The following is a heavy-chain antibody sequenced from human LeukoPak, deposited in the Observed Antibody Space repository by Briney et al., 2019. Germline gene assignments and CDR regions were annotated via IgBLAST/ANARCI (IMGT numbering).Heavy chain of an antibody. D-gene: IGHD2-2*01. CDR2: ISSSSRYI. CDR3: ARDFAGHCSSSNCYADY. V-gene: IGHV3-21*01. CDR1: GFTFSTYS. Sequence: GGSLRLSCAVSGFTFSTYSMNWVAQAPGKGLEWVSSISSSSRYIYYADSVKGRFTISRDNAKNSLYLQLSSLRAEDTAVYYCARDFAGHCSSSNCYADYWGQGTLVTVSS. J-gene: IGHJ4*01.